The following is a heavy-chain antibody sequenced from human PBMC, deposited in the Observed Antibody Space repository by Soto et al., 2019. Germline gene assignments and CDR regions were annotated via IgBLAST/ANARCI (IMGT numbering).Heavy chain of an antibody. CDR1: GGSISSYY. D-gene: IGHD4-17*01. CDR2: IYYSGST. CDR3: ASAPRSSWSLRRKYFQY. J-gene: IGHJ1*01. V-gene: IGHV4-59*12. Sequence: PSETLSLTCTVSGGSISSYYWSWIRQPPGKGLEWIGYIYYSGSTNYNPSLKSRVTISVDTSKNQFSLKLSSVTAADTAVYYCASAPRSSWSLRRKYFQYWGQGTRVTVAS.